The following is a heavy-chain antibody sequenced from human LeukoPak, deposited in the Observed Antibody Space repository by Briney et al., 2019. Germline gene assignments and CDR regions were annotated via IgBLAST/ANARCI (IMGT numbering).Heavy chain of an antibody. D-gene: IGHD3-10*01. J-gene: IGHJ4*02. V-gene: IGHV3-23*01. CDR2: ISERGGST. CDR3: AKRGIVIRAVIIIGFHKEAYYDY. CDR1: GITLSNYG. Sequence: GGSLRLSCVVSGITLSNYGMSWVRQAPGKGLEWVSGISERGGSTNYADSVKGRFITSRDTSKNTVYLQMNSLRVEDTAVYFFAKRGIVIRAVIIIGFHKEAYYDYWGQGILVTVSS.